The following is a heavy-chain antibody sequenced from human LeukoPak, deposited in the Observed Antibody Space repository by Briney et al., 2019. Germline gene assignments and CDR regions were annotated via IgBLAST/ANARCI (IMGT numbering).Heavy chain of an antibody. CDR2: ISAYNGNT. CDR1: GYTFTSYG. J-gene: IGHJ4*02. Sequence: ASVKVSCKSFGYTFTSYGISWVRQAPGQGLEWMGWISAYNGNTKNAQKLPGRVTMTTDTSTSTAYMELRSLRSDDTAVYYCARAHDYGGISYWGQGTLVTVSS. V-gene: IGHV1-18*01. D-gene: IGHD4-23*01. CDR3: ARAHDYGGISY.